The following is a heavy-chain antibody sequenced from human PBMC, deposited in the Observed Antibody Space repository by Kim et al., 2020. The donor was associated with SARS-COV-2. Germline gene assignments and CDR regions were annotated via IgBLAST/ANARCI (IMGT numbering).Heavy chain of an antibody. J-gene: IGHJ4*02. Sequence: GGSLRLSCAASGFTFSSYGMHWVRQAPGKGLEWVAVISYDGSNKYYADSVKGRFTISRDNSKNTLYLQMNSLRAEDTAVYYCAKDQDRQWLAPDYWGQGTLVTVSS. CDR3: AKDQDRQWLAPDY. D-gene: IGHD6-19*01. V-gene: IGHV3-30*18. CDR2: ISYDGSNK. CDR1: GFTFSSYG.